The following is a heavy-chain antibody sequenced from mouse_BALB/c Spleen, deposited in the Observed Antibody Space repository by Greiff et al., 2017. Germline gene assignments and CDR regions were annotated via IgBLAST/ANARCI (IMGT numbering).Heavy chain of an antibody. Sequence: EVKLMESGGGLVKPGGSLKLSCAASGFTFSSYAMSWVRQTPEKRLEWVASISSGGSTYYPDSVKGRFTISRDNARNILYLQMSSLRSEDTAMYYCARGKGNYAFDYWGQGTTLTVSS. CDR3: ARGKGNYAFDY. V-gene: IGHV5-6-5*01. CDR2: ISSGGST. CDR1: GFTFSSYA. D-gene: IGHD2-1*01. J-gene: IGHJ2*01.